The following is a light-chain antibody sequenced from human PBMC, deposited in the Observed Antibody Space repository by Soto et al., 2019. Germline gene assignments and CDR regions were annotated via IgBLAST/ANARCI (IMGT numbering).Light chain of an antibody. CDR3: IHAVQTRWT. CDR2: LGS. J-gene: IGKJ1*01. V-gene: IGKV2-28*01. CDR1: QSLLHSNGYNY. Sequence: DIVMTQSPLSLPVTPGEPASISCRSSQSLLHSNGYNYLDWYLQKPGQSPQLLIYLGSNRASGVPDRFSGSASGTDFTMKISRVEAEDGGVYYCIHAVQTRWTFGHGTKVEIK.